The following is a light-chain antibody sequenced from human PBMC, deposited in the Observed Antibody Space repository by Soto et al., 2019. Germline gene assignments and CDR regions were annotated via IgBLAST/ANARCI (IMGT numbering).Light chain of an antibody. CDR3: QQYDDLPIT. CDR2: GAS. V-gene: IGKV1-6*01. Sequence: AIPMTQFPSSLSASVRDRVVISCRTSQDIRNKLGWYQQKPGQAPKLLIFGASTLHSGVPSRFSGSGSGTEFSFNITSLQPEDVATYYCQQYDDLPITFGQGTLLAIK. J-gene: IGKJ5*01. CDR1: QDIRNK.